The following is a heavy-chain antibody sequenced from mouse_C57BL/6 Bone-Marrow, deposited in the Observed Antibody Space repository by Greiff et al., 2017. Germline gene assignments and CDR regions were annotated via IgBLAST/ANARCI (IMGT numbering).Heavy chain of an antibody. CDR2: IYPGDGDT. V-gene: IGHV1-80*01. CDR1: GYAFSSYW. J-gene: IGHJ2*01. CDR3: ARNPLYYYGSSQYYFDY. Sequence: QVQLQQSGAELVKPGASVKISCKASGYAFSSYWMNWVKQRPGKGLEWIGQIYPGDGDTNYNGKFKGKATRTADKSSSTAYMQLSSLTSEDSAVYFCARNPLYYYGSSQYYFDYWGQGTTLTVSA. D-gene: IGHD1-1*01.